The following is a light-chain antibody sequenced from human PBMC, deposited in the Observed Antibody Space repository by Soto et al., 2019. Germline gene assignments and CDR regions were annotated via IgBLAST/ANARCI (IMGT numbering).Light chain of an antibody. V-gene: IGLV2-11*01. CDR1: SSDVGGYNY. CDR3: CSYAGSYVV. CDR2: DVS. Sequence: QSALTQPRSVSGSPGQSVTISCTGTSSDVGGYNYVSWYQQHPGKAPKLMIYDVSKRPSVVPDRFSGSKSGNTASPTISGLQAEDEADYYCCSYAGSYVVFGGGTKLTVL. J-gene: IGLJ2*01.